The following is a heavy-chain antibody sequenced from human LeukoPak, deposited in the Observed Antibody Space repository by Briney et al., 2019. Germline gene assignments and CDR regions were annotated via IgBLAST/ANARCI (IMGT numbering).Heavy chain of an antibody. CDR2: ISWRSFSI. CDR1: GFTFDDYA. J-gene: IGHJ6*03. CDR3: ATGSGNYLNYYYYMDV. D-gene: IGHD3-10*01. V-gene: IGHV3-9*01. Sequence: PGRSLRLSCAASGFTFDDYAMHWVRQAPGKGLEWVSGISWRSFSIGYADSVKGRFTISRDNAKNSLYLQMNSLRAEDTALYYCATGSGNYLNYYYYMDVWGKGTTVTISS.